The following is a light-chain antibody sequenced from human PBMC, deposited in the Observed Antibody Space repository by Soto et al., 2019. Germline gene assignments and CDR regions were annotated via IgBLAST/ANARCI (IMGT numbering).Light chain of an antibody. CDR1: QNIKNY. Sequence: DIQMTQSASSLSASVGDRVTITCQASQNIKNYLNWYQQKPGRARKLLIYDASNLEAGVPSRFRGSGSGTDFTFTISRLKPEDIATYYCQQYENIPTFGQGTRLEIK. V-gene: IGKV1-33*01. J-gene: IGKJ5*01. CDR2: DAS. CDR3: QQYENIPT.